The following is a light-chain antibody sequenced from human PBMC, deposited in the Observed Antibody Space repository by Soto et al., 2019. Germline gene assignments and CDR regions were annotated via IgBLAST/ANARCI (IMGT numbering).Light chain of an antibody. J-gene: IGLJ1*01. CDR3: RSYAGSYTFAV. V-gene: IGLV2-11*01. CDR1: ISDVGAYNF. Sequence: QSPLTQARSVSGSPGQSFSISCTGTISDVGAYNFVSRYQQHPAKAPRLLIYAVTKRPAAVPARFSGSKSGNTASLTICGLQAEDEADYYCRSYAGSYTFAVFGTGTKVTVL. CDR2: AVT.